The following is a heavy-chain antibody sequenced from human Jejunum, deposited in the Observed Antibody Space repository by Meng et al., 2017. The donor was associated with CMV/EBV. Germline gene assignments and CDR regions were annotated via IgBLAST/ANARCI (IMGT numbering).Heavy chain of an antibody. CDR1: GFRFSDYY. J-gene: IGHJ4*02. Sequence: SLKISFETSGFRFSDYYMSWVRQAPGKGLEWLSYISPFGGTMYYADSVKGRFTISRDNAKNSLFLHMNGLTAEDTGVYYCASYVYWGQGTRVTVSS. D-gene: IGHD3-16*01. CDR3: ASYVY. CDR2: ISPFGGTM. V-gene: IGHV3-11*01.